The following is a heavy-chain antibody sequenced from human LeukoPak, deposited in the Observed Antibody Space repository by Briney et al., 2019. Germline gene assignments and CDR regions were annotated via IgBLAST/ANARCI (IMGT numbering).Heavy chain of an antibody. J-gene: IGHJ4*02. CDR2: IIPIFGTA. Sequence: SVKVSCKASGGTFSSYAISGVRQAPAQGLECGVGIIPIFGTANYAQKFRGRAPFTGDKSRSRAYVEVGSLRSEDTAVYYRARGARDCSNTSCSRALFVYWGQGTLVTVSS. CDR1: GGTFSSYA. D-gene: IGHD2-2*01. V-gene: IGHV1-69*06. CDR3: ARGARDCSNTSCSRALFVY.